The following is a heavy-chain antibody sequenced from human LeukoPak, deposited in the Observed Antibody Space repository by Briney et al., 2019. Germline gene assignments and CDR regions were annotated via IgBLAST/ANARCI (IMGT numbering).Heavy chain of an antibody. V-gene: IGHV1-69*04. CDR2: IIPILGIA. Sequence: SVKVSRKASGGTFSSYAISWVRQAPGQGLEWMGRIIPILGIANYAQKFQGRVTITADKSTSTAYMELSSLRSEDTAVYYCATPNSSGWKALDAFDIRGQGTMVTVSS. D-gene: IGHD6-19*01. J-gene: IGHJ3*02. CDR3: ATPNSSGWKALDAFDI. CDR1: GGTFSSYA.